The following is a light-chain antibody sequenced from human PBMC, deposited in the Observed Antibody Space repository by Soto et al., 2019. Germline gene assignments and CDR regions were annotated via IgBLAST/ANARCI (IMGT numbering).Light chain of an antibody. CDR3: QQSYNSPLT. Sequence: DVQMTQSPSSLSASVGDSVTITCRASQDINIYLNWYQQKPGKAPKLLIYGASTLQTGVPSRFSGSGSRTHFTLGINTLQSDDFATYYCQQSYNSPLTFGQGTRLEIK. V-gene: IGKV1-39*01. J-gene: IGKJ5*01. CDR2: GAS. CDR1: QDINIY.